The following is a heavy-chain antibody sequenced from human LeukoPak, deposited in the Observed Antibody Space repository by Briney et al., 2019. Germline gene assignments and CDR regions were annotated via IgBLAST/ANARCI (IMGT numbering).Heavy chain of an antibody. Sequence: GESLKISCKGSGYRFTSYWISWVRQMPGKGLEGMGRIDPSDSYTNYSPSFQGHVTISADKSISTAYLQWSSLKASDTAMYYCASRYGEDYYYGMDVWGQGTTVTVSS. J-gene: IGHJ6*02. D-gene: IGHD4-17*01. CDR1: GYRFTSYW. CDR3: ASRYGEDYYYGMDV. V-gene: IGHV5-10-1*01. CDR2: IDPSDSYT.